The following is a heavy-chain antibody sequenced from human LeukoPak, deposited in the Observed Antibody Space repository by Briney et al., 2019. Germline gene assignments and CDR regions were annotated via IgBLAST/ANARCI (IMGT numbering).Heavy chain of an antibody. Sequence: SETLSLTCTVSGGSISSHYWSWIRQPPGKGLEWIGYIYYSGSTNYNPSRKSRVTISVDTTKNQFSLKLSSVTAADTAVYYCARDFYDFWSGYHYYMDVWGKGTTVTVSS. J-gene: IGHJ6*03. CDR3: ARDFYDFWSGYHYYMDV. CDR2: IYYSGST. D-gene: IGHD3-3*01. V-gene: IGHV4-59*11. CDR1: GGSISSHY.